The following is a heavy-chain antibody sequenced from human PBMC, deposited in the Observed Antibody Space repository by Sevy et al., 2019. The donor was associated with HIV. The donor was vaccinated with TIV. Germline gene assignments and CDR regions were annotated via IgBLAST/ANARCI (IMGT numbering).Heavy chain of an antibody. J-gene: IGHJ4*02. Sequence: GGSLRLSCAAAGFNFNNYAMTWVRQAPGKGLEWVSGISFSGSKTYYAESVKVRFSISRDPSKNTLYLQMNNVRVEDTAVYFCAKTPFMDFWNDYYSFYFDFWGQGTLVTVSS. V-gene: IGHV3-23*01. CDR1: GFNFNNYA. D-gene: IGHD3-3*01. CDR2: ISFSGSKT. CDR3: AKTPFMDFWNDYYSFYFDF.